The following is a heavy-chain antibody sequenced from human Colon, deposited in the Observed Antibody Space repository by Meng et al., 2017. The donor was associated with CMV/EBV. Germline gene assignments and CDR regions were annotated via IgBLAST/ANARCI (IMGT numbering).Heavy chain of an antibody. V-gene: IGHV4-34*01. Sequence: QVRLQQGGAGLLKPSETLSLTCAVYVGSFSEYYWSWIRHPPGRGLEWIGEIRHSGSTSYSYNSSLKSRVTISIDTSKNQFSLELTSVTAADTAVYYCAGGSYQAWELLHYWGQGTLVTVSS. J-gene: IGHJ4*02. CDR3: AGGSYQAWELLHY. CDR2: IRHSGSTSY. CDR1: VGSFSEYY. D-gene: IGHD1-26*01.